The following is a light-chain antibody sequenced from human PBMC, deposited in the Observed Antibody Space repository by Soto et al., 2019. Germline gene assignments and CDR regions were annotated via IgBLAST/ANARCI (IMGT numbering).Light chain of an antibody. CDR3: QQYGSSAAT. V-gene: IGKV3-20*01. CDR1: PKVISSY. J-gene: IGKJ4*01. CDR2: SAS. Sequence: EIVLTQSPGTLSLSPGERATLSCSASPKVISSYLAWYQQKPGQAPRLLICSASNSATSIPDRYSGSGSGTDLTPTNSRLEPEDCAVDYCQQYGSSAATFGGGNKVDIK.